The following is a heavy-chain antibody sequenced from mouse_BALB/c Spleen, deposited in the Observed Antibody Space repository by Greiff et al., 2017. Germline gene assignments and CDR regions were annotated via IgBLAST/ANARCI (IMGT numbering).Heavy chain of an antibody. CDR3: ARDNWDHYYAMDY. J-gene: IGHJ4*01. Sequence: EVQLVESGGGLVKPGGSLKLSCAASGFTFSSFGMHWVRQAPEKGLEWVAYISSGSSTIYYADTVKGRFTISRDNPKNTLFLQMTSLRSEDTAMYYCARDNWDHYYAMDYWGQGTSVTVSS. V-gene: IGHV5-17*02. CDR2: ISSGSSTI. D-gene: IGHD4-1*01. CDR1: GFTFSSFG.